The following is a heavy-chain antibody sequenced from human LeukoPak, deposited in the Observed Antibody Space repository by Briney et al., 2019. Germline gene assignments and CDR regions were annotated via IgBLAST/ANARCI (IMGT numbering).Heavy chain of an antibody. CDR1: GFTFSRHG. J-gene: IGHJ4*02. CDR3: ARDRAWNYFDY. V-gene: IGHV3-30*03. Sequence: GGSLRLSCAPSGFTFSRHGMHWARQAPGKGLEWVAIISNDGSRKYYAHSVEGRFTISRDNSKNTLYLQMDSLRAEDTAVYYCARDRAWNYFDYWGQGTLVTVSS. D-gene: IGHD3-3*01. CDR2: ISNDGSRK.